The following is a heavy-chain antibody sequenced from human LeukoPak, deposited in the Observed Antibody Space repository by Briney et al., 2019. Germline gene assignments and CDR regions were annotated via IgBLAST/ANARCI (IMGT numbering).Heavy chain of an antibody. CDR1: GFTFSSYA. V-gene: IGHV3-23*01. CDR3: AKPPPRFLEWLFYFDY. D-gene: IGHD3-3*01. J-gene: IGHJ4*02. Sequence: PGGSLRPSCAASGFTFSSYAMSWVRQAPGKGLEWVSAISGSGGSTYYADPVKGRFTISRDNSKNTLYLQMNSLRAEDTAVYYCAKPPPRFLEWLFYFDYWGQGTLVTVSS. CDR2: ISGSGGST.